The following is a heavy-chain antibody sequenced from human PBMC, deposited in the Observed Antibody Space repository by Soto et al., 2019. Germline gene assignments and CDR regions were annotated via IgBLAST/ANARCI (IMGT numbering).Heavy chain of an antibody. CDR3: ARGDGTGLHSSGWSPRF. D-gene: IGHD6-13*01. CDR1: GFTFSIST. CDR2: ISSGTTYF. V-gene: IGHV3-21*01. Sequence: EVQLVESGGGLVKPGGSLTLSCAASGFTFSISTMIWVRQAPGKRLEWVSSISSGTTYFYYADSVKGRFSISRDNAKHSLLLQMNSLRVEDTAVYYCARGDGTGLHSSGWSPRFWGQGTLVTVSS. J-gene: IGHJ4*02.